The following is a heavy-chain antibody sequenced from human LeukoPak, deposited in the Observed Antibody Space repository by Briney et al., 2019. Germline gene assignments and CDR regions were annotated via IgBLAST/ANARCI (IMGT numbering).Heavy chain of an antibody. CDR3: ARGSVDYSFDY. J-gene: IGHJ4*02. CDR2: ISSSNSYI. D-gene: IGHD2-15*01. CDR1: GFTFSIYT. Sequence: GGSLRLSCVVSGFTFSIYTMNWVRQAPGKGLEWVSSISSSNSYIHYADSVKGRFTISRDNAKNSLYLQMNSLRAEDTAVYYCARGSVDYSFDYWGQGTLVTVSS. V-gene: IGHV3-21*01.